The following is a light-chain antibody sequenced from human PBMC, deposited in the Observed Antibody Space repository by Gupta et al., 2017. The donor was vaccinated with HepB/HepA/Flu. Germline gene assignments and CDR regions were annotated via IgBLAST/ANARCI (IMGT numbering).Light chain of an antibody. CDR2: DVR. CDR3: SSYTSSSTLYV. V-gene: IGLV2-14*01. CDR1: SSDVGGYNS. Sequence: QSALTQPASVSGSPGQSITLSCPGTSSDVGGYNSVSWYQQLPGKAPKLMIYDVRNRPSGVSYRFSGSKSGNTASLTISGLQAEDEADYYCSSYTSSSTLYVFGTGTKVTVL. J-gene: IGLJ1*01.